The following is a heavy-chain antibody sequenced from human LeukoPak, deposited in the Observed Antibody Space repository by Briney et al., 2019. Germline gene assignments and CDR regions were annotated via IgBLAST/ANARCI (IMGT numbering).Heavy chain of an antibody. V-gene: IGHV3-23*01. CDR2: ITESGDNT. D-gene: IGHD1-26*01. J-gene: IGHJ4*02. CDR3: ATDYTPYVGASAD. Sequence: GGSLRLSCAASGFTFSSYSMNWVRQTPGKGLEWVSTITESGDNTHYTESVKGRFTFSRDNSRNTMYLQMNSLRAEDTAIYYCATDYTPYVGASADWGQGTLVTVSS. CDR1: GFTFSSYS.